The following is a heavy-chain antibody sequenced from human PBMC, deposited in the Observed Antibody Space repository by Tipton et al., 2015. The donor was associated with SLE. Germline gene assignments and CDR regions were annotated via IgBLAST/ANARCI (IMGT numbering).Heavy chain of an antibody. CDR1: GGSISSYY. V-gene: IGHV4-4*08. CDR2: IYTSGST. D-gene: IGHD1-26*01. CDR3: ARDRIVGATIEKFDY. Sequence: TLSLTCTVSGGSISSYYWSWIRQPPGKGLEWIGYIYTSGSTNYNPSLKSRVTISVDTSKNQFSLKLSSVTAADTAVYYCARDRIVGATIEKFDYWGQGTLVTVSS. J-gene: IGHJ4*02.